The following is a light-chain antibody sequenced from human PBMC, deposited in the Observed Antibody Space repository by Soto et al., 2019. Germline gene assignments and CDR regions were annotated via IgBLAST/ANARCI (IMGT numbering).Light chain of an antibody. CDR3: QQYIDWPET. J-gene: IGKJ2*01. Sequence: EIEMTQSPATLSVSPGERATLSCRASQSVSSNLAWYQQKPGQAPRLLIYGASTRATGIPDRISGSGSGTEFTLTISSLQSEDFAVYYCQQYIDWPETFGQGTKEEIK. CDR2: GAS. V-gene: IGKV3-15*01. CDR1: QSVSSN.